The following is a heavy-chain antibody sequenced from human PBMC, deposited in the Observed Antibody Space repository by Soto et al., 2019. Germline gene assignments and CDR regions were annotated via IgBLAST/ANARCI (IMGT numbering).Heavy chain of an antibody. D-gene: IGHD2-15*01. CDR1: GGSISSYY. Sequence: SETLSLTCTVSGGSISSYYWSWIRQPPGKGLEWIGYIYYSGSTNYNPSLKSRVTISIDTSKNQFSLKLSSVTAADTAVYYCARDIPRVVVAATNWFDPWGQGTLVTVSS. CDR2: IYYSGST. V-gene: IGHV4-59*12. CDR3: ARDIPRVVVAATNWFDP. J-gene: IGHJ5*02.